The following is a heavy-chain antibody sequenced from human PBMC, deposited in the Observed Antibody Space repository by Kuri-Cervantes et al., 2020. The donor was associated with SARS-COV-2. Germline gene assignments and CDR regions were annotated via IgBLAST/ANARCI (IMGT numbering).Heavy chain of an antibody. Sequence: SETLSLTCTVSGASMDNSYWSWLRQPPGKGVEWIGYLDTNGLTNHSPSLKARFSMSVDRNSEQFSLRLTSVTAAGNDVYYCARGSAWHAFWGQGTLVTVSS. V-gene: IGHV4-4*09. D-gene: IGHD3-10*01. CDR3: ARGSAWHAF. CDR1: GASMDNSY. CDR2: LDTNGLT. J-gene: IGHJ4*02.